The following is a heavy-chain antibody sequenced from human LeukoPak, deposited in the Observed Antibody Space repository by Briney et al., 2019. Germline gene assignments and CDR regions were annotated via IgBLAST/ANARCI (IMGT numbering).Heavy chain of an antibody. V-gene: IGHV3-30*18. CDR2: ISYDGSNK. CDR1: GFTFGSYG. Sequence: GGSLRLSCAASGFTFGSYGMHWVRQAPGKGLEWVAVISYDGSNKYYVDSVKGRFTISRDNSKNTLYLQMNSLRAEDTAVYYCAKDPGRFVVVPAAIDYWGQGTLVTVSS. J-gene: IGHJ4*02. D-gene: IGHD2-2*02. CDR3: AKDPGRFVVVPAAIDY.